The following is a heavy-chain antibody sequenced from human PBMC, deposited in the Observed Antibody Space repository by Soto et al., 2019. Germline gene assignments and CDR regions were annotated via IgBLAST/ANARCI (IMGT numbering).Heavy chain of an antibody. CDR2: MTPNSGNT. V-gene: IGHV1-8*01. Sequence: ASVKVSCKASGYNFIDYDINWMRQSTGQGLEWMGWMTPNSGNTGYAQKFQGRVNLTRDTSIGTAYMELSSLKTEDTAVYYCSRIPYGSGLFDPWGQGTLVTVSS. CDR3: SRIPYGSGLFDP. CDR1: GYNFIDYD. J-gene: IGHJ5*02. D-gene: IGHD6-19*01.